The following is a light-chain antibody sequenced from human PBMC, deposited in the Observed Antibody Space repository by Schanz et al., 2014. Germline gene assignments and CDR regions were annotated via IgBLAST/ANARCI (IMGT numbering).Light chain of an antibody. V-gene: IGLV1-40*01. CDR3: QSYDSSLSGGV. CDR2: DNN. CDR1: SSNIGAGYV. J-gene: IGLJ2*01. Sequence: QLVLTQPPSVSGAPGQRVTISCTGSSSNIGAGYVVHWYQHLPGTAPKLLIYDNNNRPSGVPDRFSGSKSGTSASLAITGLQAEDEADYYCQSYDSSLSGGVFGGGTKVTVL.